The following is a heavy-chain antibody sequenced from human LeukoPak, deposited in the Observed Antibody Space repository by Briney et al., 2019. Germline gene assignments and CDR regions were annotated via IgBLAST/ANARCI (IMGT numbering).Heavy chain of an antibody. V-gene: IGHV3-20*04. CDR2: INWNGGST. Sequence: GGSLRLSCAASGFTFSSYDISWVRQAPGKGLEWVSGINWNGGSTGYADSVKGRFTISRDNAKNSLYLQMNSLRAEDTALYYCASGGIYYGAAFDFWGQGTLVTVSS. D-gene: IGHD1-26*01. CDR1: GFTFSSYD. J-gene: IGHJ4*02. CDR3: ASGGIYYGAAFDF.